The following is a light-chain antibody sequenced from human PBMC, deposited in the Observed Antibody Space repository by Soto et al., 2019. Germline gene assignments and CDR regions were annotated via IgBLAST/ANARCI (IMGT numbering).Light chain of an antibody. V-gene: IGKV3D-15*01. CDR1: QSISSH. CDR3: QQYNYLWT. CDR2: GAS. J-gene: IGKJ1*01. Sequence: ETVMTQSPATLSVSAGEKAIVSCRSSQSISSHLAWYQQKPGQPPRLLIYGASTRATGIPARFSGSGSGTEFTLYISSLQSEDSAVYYCQQYNYLWTFGQGTKVEIK.